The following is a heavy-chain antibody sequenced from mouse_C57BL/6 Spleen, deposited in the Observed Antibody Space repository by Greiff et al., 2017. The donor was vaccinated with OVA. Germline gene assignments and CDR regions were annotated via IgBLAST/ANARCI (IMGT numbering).Heavy chain of an antibody. CDR2: IDPSDSET. CDR3: ARDYYGSSYSYFDV. J-gene: IGHJ1*03. Sequence: VQLQQPGAELVRPGSSVTLSCKASGYTFTSYWMHWVKQTPIQGLEWIGNIDPSDSETHYNQKFKDKATLTVDKSSSTAYMQLSSLTSEDSAVYYCARDYYGSSYSYFDVWGTGTTVTVSS. V-gene: IGHV1-52*01. D-gene: IGHD1-1*01. CDR1: GYTFTSYW.